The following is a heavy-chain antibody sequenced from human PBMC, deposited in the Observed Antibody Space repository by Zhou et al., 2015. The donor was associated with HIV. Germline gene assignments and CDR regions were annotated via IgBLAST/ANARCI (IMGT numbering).Heavy chain of an antibody. Sequence: QARLEQSGPEVKKPGASVRVSCKTPHYTDRNNGFTWVRQAPGQGLEWMGWISRDLQIVWTSQKFLGRLTLTVDTSTTTGFMELRSLTSDDSAVYFCASRLYFKAEFEMALDVWGQGTTLAVSS. CDR2: ISRDLQIV. CDR3: ASRLYFKAEFEMALDV. CDR1: HYTDRNNG. V-gene: IGHV1-18*01. D-gene: IGHD5-24*01. J-gene: IGHJ6*02.